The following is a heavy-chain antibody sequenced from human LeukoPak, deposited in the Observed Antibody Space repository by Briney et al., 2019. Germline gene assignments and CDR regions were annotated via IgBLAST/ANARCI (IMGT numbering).Heavy chain of an antibody. CDR1: GGSSSGYY. J-gene: IGHJ4*02. Sequence: SETLSLTCAVYGGSSSGYYWSWIRQPAGKGLEWIGRIYTSGSTNYNPSLKSRVTISVDTSKNQFSLKLSSVTAADTAVYYCARVGYDSSGYPYFDYWGQGTLVTVSS. D-gene: IGHD3-22*01. V-gene: IGHV4-59*10. CDR2: IYTSGST. CDR3: ARVGYDSSGYPYFDY.